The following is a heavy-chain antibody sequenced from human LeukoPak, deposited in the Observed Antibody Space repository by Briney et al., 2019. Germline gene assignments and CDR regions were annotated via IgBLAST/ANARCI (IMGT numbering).Heavy chain of an antibody. CDR3: ARPISGWSAFDI. CDR2: ISTSGSFI. CDR1: GFTFRSSE. V-gene: IGHV3-48*03. J-gene: IGHJ3*02. D-gene: IGHD6-19*01. Sequence: PGRSLRLSCAASGFTFRSSEMHWVSQAPGKGMEWDSYISTSGSFIYYADSVKGRFTISRDNAKNSLYLQMNSLRAEDTAVYYCARPISGWSAFDIWGQGTMVTVSS.